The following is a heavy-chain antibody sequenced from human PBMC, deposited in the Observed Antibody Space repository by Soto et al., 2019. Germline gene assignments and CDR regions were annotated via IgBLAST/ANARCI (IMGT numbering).Heavy chain of an antibody. V-gene: IGHV3-30*18. D-gene: IGHD2-2*01. CDR2: ISYDGSNK. CDR3: AKVGLEYCSSTSCQHSYLDY. Sequence: GGSLRLSCAASGFTFSSYGMHWVRQAPGKGLGWVAVISYDGSNKYYADSVNGRFTISRDNSKNTLYLQMNSLRAEDTAGYYCAKVGLEYCSSTSCQHSYLDYWGQGTLVTVSS. CDR1: GFTFSSYG. J-gene: IGHJ4*02.